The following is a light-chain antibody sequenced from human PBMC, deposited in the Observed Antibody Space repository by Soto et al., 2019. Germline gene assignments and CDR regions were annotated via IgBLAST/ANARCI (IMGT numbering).Light chain of an antibody. V-gene: IGLV2-14*01. CDR3: SSYTSISTLYV. CDR2: EVS. J-gene: IGLJ1*01. Sequence: QSALTQPASVTGTPGQTITISCTGTNSDVGGYNYGSWYQQHPGKAPELMIYEVSHRPSGVSNRFSGSKSDNTASLTISGLQAEDEADYYCSSYTSISTLYVFGTGTKVNVL. CDR1: NSDVGGYNY.